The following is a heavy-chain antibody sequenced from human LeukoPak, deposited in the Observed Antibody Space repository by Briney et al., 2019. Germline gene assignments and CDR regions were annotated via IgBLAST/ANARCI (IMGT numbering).Heavy chain of an antibody. CDR2: ISSSGSTI. D-gene: IGHD3-22*01. J-gene: IGHJ4*02. CDR1: GFTFSSYE. V-gene: IGHV3-48*03. Sequence: PGGSLRLSCAASGFTFSSYEMNWVRQAPGKGLEWVSYISSSGSTIYYADSVKGRFTISRDNAKNSLYLQMNSLRAEDTAVYYCARDQYYYDSSGYKVYYFDYWGQGTLVTVSS. CDR3: ARDQYYYDSSGYKVYYFDY.